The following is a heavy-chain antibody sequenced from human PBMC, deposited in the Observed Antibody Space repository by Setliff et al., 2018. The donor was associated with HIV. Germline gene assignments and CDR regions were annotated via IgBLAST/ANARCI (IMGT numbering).Heavy chain of an antibody. CDR2: MNTDGSTT. V-gene: IGHV3-74*01. D-gene: IGHD4-17*01. Sequence: LSCAASGFSLGDFWMHWVRQVPGKGLLWVSRMNTDGSTTTYADSVKGRFTISRDSAKNTLLLQMNSLRVEDTAVYFCVRAPPTTVVPFFDHWGQGTQVTVSS. J-gene: IGHJ4*02. CDR1: GFSLGDFW. CDR3: VRAPPTTVVPFFDH.